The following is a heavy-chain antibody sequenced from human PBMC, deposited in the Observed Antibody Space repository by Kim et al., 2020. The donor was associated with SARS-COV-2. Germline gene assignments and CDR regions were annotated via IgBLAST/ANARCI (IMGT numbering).Heavy chain of an antibody. Sequence: KCRFTISRDNAKNSLYLQMNSLRAEDTAVYYCARDRVYSSSWLAAYGIDVCGQGTTVTVSS. J-gene: IGHJ6*02. CDR3: ARDRVYSSSWLAAYGIDV. D-gene: IGHD6-13*01. V-gene: IGHV3-11*06.